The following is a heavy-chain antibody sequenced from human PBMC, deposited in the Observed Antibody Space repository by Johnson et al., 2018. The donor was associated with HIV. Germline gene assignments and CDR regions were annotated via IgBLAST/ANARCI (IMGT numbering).Heavy chain of an antibody. Sequence: QVQLVESGGGLVKPGGSLRLSCAASGFTFSDYYMSWIRQAPGQGLEWVSYISSSGSIIYYADSLEGRFTISRDNAKSSLFLQMDNLRSEDTALSYCASQRWKQGDAFDIWGQGTMVTVSS. V-gene: IGHV3-11*01. CDR3: ASQRWKQGDAFDI. J-gene: IGHJ3*02. CDR2: ISSSGSII. CDR1: GFTFSDYY. D-gene: IGHD4-23*01.